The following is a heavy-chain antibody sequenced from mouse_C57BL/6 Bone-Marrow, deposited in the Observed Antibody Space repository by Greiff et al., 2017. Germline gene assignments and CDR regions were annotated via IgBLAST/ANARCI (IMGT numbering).Heavy chain of an antibody. J-gene: IGHJ1*03. D-gene: IGHD2-2*01. CDR1: GFSFNTYA. V-gene: IGHV10-1*01. CDR3: GRSCYGSWYIDV. Sequence: EVMLVESGGGLVQPKGSLKLSCAASGFSFNTYAMNWVRQAPGKGLEWVARISSKSNNYATYYADSVKDRFPISSDASERMLFLPMNHLKTEDTAKYYGGRSCYGSWYIDVWGTGTTVTVSS. CDR2: ISSKSNNYAT.